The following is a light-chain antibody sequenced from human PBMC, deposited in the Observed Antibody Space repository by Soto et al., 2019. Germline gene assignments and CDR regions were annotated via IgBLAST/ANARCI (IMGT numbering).Light chain of an antibody. CDR2: DAS. V-gene: IGKV3-20*01. J-gene: IGKJ1*01. CDR1: RSVSNNY. CDR3: QQYNSYWT. Sequence: EIVLTQSPGTLSLSPGERVTLSCRASRSVSNNYVAWYQQIPGQAPRLLIYDASSLESGVPSRFSGSGSGTEFTLTISSLQPDDFATYYCQQYNSYWTFGQGTKVDIK.